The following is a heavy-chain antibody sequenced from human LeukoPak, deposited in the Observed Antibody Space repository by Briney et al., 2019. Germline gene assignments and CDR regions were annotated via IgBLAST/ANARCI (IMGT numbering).Heavy chain of an antibody. J-gene: IGHJ4*02. CDR2: ISAYNGNT. CDR1: GYTFTSYG. Sequence: GASVKVSCKASGYTFTSYGISWVRQAPGQGLEWVGWISAYNGNTNYAQKLQGRVTMTTDTSTSTAYMELRSLRSDDTAVYYCARAESPYYLAAENYWGQGTLVTVSS. D-gene: IGHD6-13*01. CDR3: ARAESPYYLAAENY. V-gene: IGHV1-18*01.